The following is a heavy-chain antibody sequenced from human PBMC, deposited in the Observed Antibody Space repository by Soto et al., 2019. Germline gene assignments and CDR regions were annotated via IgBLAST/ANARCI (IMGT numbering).Heavy chain of an antibody. V-gene: IGHV4-34*01. D-gene: IGHD3-16*01. CDR1: GGSFSGYY. CDR2: INHSGST. CDR3: ARGRGNDYVWWRKPDWYFDL. Sequence: QVQLQQWGAGLLKPSETLSLTCAVYGGSFSGYYWSWIRQPPGKGLEWIGEINHSGSTNYNPSLKSRVTISVDTSKNQFSLKLSSVTAADTAVYYCARGRGNDYVWWRKPDWYFDLWGRGTLVTVSS. J-gene: IGHJ2*01.